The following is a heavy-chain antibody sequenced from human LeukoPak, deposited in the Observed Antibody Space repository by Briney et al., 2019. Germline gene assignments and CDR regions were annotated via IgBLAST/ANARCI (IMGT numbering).Heavy chain of an antibody. CDR2: INHSGST. CDR1: GGSFSGYY. Sequence: SETLSLTCAVYGGSFSGYYWSWIRQPPGKGLEWIGEINHSGSTNYNPSLKSRVTISVDTSKNQFSLKLSSVTAADTAVYYCARSMEKGSGYYSYFDYWGQGTLVTVYS. V-gene: IGHV4-34*01. CDR3: ARSMEKGSGYYSYFDY. J-gene: IGHJ4*02. D-gene: IGHD3-22*01.